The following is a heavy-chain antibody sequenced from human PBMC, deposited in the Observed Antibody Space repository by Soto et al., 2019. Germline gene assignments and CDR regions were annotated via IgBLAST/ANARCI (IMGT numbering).Heavy chain of an antibody. Sequence: ASVKVSCKASGYTFTGYYMHLVRQAPGQGLEWMGWINPNSGGTNYAQKFQGWVTMTRDTSSSTAYMELSRLRSDDTPVYYCARGGGGDYYFDYWGQGTLVTVSS. CDR3: ARGGGGDYYFDY. J-gene: IGHJ4*02. CDR1: GYTFTGYY. D-gene: IGHD3-16*01. V-gene: IGHV1-2*04. CDR2: INPNSGGT.